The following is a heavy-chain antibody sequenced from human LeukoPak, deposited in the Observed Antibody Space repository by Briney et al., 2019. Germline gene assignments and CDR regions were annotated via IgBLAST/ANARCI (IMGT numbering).Heavy chain of an antibody. D-gene: IGHD7-27*01. Sequence: ASVKVSCKASGYTFTGYYMHWVRQAPGQGLEWMGRINPNSGGTNYAQKFQGRVTMTRDTSISTAYMELSRLRSDDTAVYYCARGSTGVYYYYGMDVWGQGTTVTVSS. J-gene: IGHJ6*02. CDR3: ARGSTGVYYYYGMDV. V-gene: IGHV1-2*06. CDR1: GYTFTGYY. CDR2: INPNSGGT.